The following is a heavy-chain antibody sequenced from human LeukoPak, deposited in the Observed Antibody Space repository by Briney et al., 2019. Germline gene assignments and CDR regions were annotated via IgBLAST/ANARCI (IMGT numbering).Heavy chain of an antibody. V-gene: IGHV3-15*01. Sequence: GGSLRLSCAASGITFSNAWMTWVRQAPGKGLEWVGRIKGQTDNGTTDYAAPVKGRFTISRDDSKNTLYLQMNSLKTEDTAAYYCTTFYYWGQGTLVTVSS. CDR1: GITFSNAW. CDR3: TTFYY. J-gene: IGHJ4*02. CDR2: IKGQTDNGTT.